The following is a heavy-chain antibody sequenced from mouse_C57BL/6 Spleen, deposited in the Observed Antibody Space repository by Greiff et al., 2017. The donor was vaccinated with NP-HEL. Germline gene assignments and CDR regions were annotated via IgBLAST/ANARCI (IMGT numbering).Heavy chain of an antibody. D-gene: IGHD3-2*02. V-gene: IGHV5S21*01. CDR1: GFTFSSYA. CDR3: ARGDSSGDIDY. CDR2: ISSGGDYI. J-gene: IGHJ2*01. Sequence: EVKLVESGEGLVKPGGSLKLSCAASGFTFSSYAMSWVRQTPEQRLEWVAYISSGGDYIYYADTVKGRFTISRDNARNTLYLQMSSLKSEDTAMYYCARGDSSGDIDYWGQGTTLTVSS.